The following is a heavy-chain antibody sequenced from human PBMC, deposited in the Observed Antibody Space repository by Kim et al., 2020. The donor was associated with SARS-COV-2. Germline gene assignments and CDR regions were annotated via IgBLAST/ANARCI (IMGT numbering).Heavy chain of an antibody. CDR3: ARTREAQYSSSSPPYYYGMDV. Sequence: GGSLRLSCAASGFTFSSYGMHWVRQAPGKGLEWVAVIWYDGSNKYYADSVKGRFTISRDNSKNTLYLQMNSLRAEDTAVYYCARTREAQYSSSSPPYYYGMDVWGQGTTVTVSS. CDR1: GFTFSSYG. D-gene: IGHD6-6*01. CDR2: IWYDGSNK. J-gene: IGHJ6*02. V-gene: IGHV3-33*01.